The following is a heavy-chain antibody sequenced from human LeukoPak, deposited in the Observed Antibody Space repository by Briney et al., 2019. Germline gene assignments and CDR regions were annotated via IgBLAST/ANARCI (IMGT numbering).Heavy chain of an antibody. CDR2: IKQDGSEE. V-gene: IGHV3-7*03. CDR3: ARDVGASGSLDY. Sequence: GGSLRLSCAASGFIFTNYWMNWVRQTPGKGLEWVASIKQDGSEEYYVDSVRGRFTISKDNAQNSFYLQMNSLRVEDTAVYYCARDVGASGSLDYWGQGTLVTVSS. J-gene: IGHJ4*02. CDR1: GFIFTNYW. D-gene: IGHD3-10*01.